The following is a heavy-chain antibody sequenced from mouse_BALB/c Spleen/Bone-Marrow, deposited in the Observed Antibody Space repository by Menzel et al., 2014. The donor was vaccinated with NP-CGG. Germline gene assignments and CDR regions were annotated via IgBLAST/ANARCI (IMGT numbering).Heavy chain of an antibody. D-gene: IGHD2-4*01. CDR3: ARARSTVITTWYFDV. CDR1: GYTFTSYW. V-gene: IGHV1S41*01. Sequence: DLVKPGASVKLSCKASGYTFTSYWINWIKQRPGQGLEWIGRFAPGSGNTYYNEMFKGKATLTVDTSSSTAYIQLSSLSSEDSAVYFCARARSTVITTWYFDVWVAGTTVTVSS. J-gene: IGHJ1*01. CDR2: FAPGSGNT.